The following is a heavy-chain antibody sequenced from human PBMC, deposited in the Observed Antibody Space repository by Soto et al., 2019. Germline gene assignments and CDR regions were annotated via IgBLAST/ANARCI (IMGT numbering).Heavy chain of an antibody. CDR1: GGSVNGYY. CDR3: ATRITVFGLLIPPFDP. J-gene: IGHJ5*02. D-gene: IGHD3-3*01. Sequence: KSSETLSLTCAVYGGSVNGYYWNWIRQPPGKGLEWTGEINHTGGTHYNPSLKSRVTMSVDTSKNQFSLRLSSVTAADTAIYYCATRITVFGLLIPPFDPWGQGTQVTVSS. CDR2: INHTGGT. V-gene: IGHV4-34*01.